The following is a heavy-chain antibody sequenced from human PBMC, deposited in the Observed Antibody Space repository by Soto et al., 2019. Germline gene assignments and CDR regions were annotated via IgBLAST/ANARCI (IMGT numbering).Heavy chain of an antibody. D-gene: IGHD5-18*01. J-gene: IGHJ6*03. V-gene: IGHV4-59*01. Sequence: QVQLRESGPELLKPSETLSLTCTVSGGSISSYYWSWIRQPPGKGLEWIGYSYYTGSTNYNPSLKSRVTISVDTSKNQCSLKLSSVTAADTAVYYCARGSRYSYGYDVHYYYYMDVWGKGTTVTVSS. CDR1: GGSISSYY. CDR3: ARGSRYSYGYDVHYYYYMDV. CDR2: SYYTGST.